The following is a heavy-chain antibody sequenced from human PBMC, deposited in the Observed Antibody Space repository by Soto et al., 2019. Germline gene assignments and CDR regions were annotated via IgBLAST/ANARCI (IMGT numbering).Heavy chain of an antibody. CDR1: GYTFTGYY. Sequence: ASVKVSCKASGYTFTGYYMHWVRQAPGQGLEWMGWINPNSGGTNYAQKFQGWVTMTRDTSISTAYMELSRLRSDDTAVYYCASNIAAADPYYYYGMDAWGQGTTVTVSS. V-gene: IGHV1-2*04. D-gene: IGHD6-13*01. J-gene: IGHJ6*02. CDR3: ASNIAAADPYYYYGMDA. CDR2: INPNSGGT.